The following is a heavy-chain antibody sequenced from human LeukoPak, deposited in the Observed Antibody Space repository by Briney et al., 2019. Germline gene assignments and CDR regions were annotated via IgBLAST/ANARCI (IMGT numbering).Heavy chain of an antibody. CDR1: GFTFSSYW. CDR3: ARAGQGGAFDI. J-gene: IGHJ3*02. Sequence: PGGSLRLSCAASGFTFSSYWMHWVRQAPGKGLVWVSRINSDGSSTSYADSVKGRFTISRDNAKNTLYLQMNSLRAEDTAVYYCARAGQGGAFDIWGQGTMVTVSS. CDR2: INSDGSST. V-gene: IGHV3-74*01.